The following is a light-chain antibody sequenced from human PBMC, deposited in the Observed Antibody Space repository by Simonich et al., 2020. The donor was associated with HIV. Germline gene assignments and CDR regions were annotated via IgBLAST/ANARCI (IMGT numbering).Light chain of an antibody. J-gene: IGLJ3*02. CDR2: EEN. CDR3: CSSAGSRV. CDR1: SSDVGSYNL. Sequence: QSALTQPASVSGSPGQSITITSTGTSSDVGSYNLVSWYQQHPGKSPKLMIYEENTRPSGVSNRFSGSKSGNTASLTISGLQAEDEADYYCCSSAGSRVFGGGTKLTVL. V-gene: IGLV2-23*01.